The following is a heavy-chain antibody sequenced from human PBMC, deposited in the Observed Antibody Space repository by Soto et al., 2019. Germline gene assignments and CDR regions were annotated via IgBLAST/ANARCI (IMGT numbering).Heavy chain of an antibody. D-gene: IGHD6-19*01. J-gene: IGHJ4*02. CDR3: AKATTNGGWFNPFDS. V-gene: IGHV3-23*01. Sequence: GVSLRLSCAASGFSFVNYAMNWVRQAPGKGLEWVSGLSGSGTSTYYADSVKGRFTISRDNSRDTLFLQMNSLTADDTAVYYCAKATTNGGWFNPFDSWGQGALVTVSS. CDR2: LSGSGTST. CDR1: GFSFVNYA.